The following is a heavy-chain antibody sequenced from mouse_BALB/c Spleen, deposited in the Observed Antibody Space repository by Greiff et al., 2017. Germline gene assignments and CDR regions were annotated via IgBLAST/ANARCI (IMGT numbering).Heavy chain of an antibody. V-gene: IGHV14-4*02. J-gene: IGHJ3*01. CDR3: NACNPSWFAY. Sequence: EVQLQQSGAELVRSGASVKLSCTASGFNIKDYYMHWVKQRPEQGLEWIGWIDPENGDTEYAPKFQGKATMTADTSSNTAYLQLSSLTSEDTAVYYCNACNPSWFAYWGQGTLVTVSA. CDR2: IDPENGDT. CDR1: GFNIKDYY.